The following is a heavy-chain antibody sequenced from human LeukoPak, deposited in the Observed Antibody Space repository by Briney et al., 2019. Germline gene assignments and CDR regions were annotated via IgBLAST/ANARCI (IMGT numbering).Heavy chain of an antibody. V-gene: IGHV3-49*04. J-gene: IGHJ4*02. CDR3: TRDRYFDWSPFDY. CDR1: GFTFGDYA. Sequence: SLRLSCTASGFTFGDYAMSWVRQAPGKGLEWVGFIRSKAYGGTTEYAASVKGRFTISRDDSKSIAYLQMNSLKTEDTAVYYCTRDRYFDWSPFDYWGQGTLVTVSS. CDR2: IRSKAYGGTT. D-gene: IGHD3-9*01.